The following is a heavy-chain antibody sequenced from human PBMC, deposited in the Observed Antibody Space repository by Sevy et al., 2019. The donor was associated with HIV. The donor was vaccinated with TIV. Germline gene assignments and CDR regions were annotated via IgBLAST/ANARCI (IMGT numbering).Heavy chain of an antibody. D-gene: IGHD3-22*01. CDR1: GYTFNNYW. J-gene: IGHJ4*02. CDR2: IYPLDFDT. CDR3: ARRNYYDASGLFDY. V-gene: IGHV5-51*01. Sequence: GESLKISCQGSGYTFNNYWTGWVRQMPGKGLEWMGMIYPLDFDTKYSPSFQGQVTTSVDNSISSAYLQWSSLKASDTAMYYCARRNYYDASGLFDYWGQGTLVTVSS.